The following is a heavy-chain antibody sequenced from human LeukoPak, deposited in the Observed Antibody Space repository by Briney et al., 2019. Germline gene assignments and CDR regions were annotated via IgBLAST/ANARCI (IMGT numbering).Heavy chain of an antibody. CDR1: GGPMTRSYY. V-gene: IGHV4-4*02. CDR3: ARGGRSAFDI. CDR2: IFHIGVT. J-gene: IGHJ3*02. Sequence: WETLSLPCDVSGGPMTRSYYWIWLPPPPGRALEWIWEIFHIGVTNYKPSLKSRVSMSVDTSRHQFSLNLRSVTAADTAVYFCARGGRSAFDIWGPGTKVIVSS.